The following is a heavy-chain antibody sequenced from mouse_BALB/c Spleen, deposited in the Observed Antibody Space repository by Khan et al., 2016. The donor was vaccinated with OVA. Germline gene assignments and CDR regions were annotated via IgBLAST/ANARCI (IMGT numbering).Heavy chain of an antibody. J-gene: IGHJ4*01. V-gene: IGHV3-2*02. Sequence: EVQLQESGPGLVKPSQSLSLTCTVTGYSITSNYAWNWIRQFPGNKLEWMGYISYSGSTNYNPSLKSRISITRATSKNQFFLQLNSVTTEDTDTYYVARENYYWYALYHVGQRSSITVSS. CDR2: ISYSGST. CDR1: GYSITSNYA. CDR3: ARENYYWYALYH. D-gene: IGHD1-1*01.